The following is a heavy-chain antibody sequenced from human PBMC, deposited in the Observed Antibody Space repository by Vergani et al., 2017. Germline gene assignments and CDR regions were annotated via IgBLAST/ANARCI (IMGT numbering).Heavy chain of an antibody. D-gene: IGHD6-13*01. J-gene: IGHJ4*02. V-gene: IGHV4-34*01. CDR3: AREVAAAGTRAYVDY. CDR2: INHSGST. CDR1: GGSFSGYY. Sequence: QVQLQQWGAGLLKPSETLSLTCAVYGGSFSGYYWSWIRQPPGKGQEWIGEINHSGSTNYNPSLKSRVTISVATSKNQFSLKLSSVTAADTGVYYCAREVAAAGTRAYVDYWGQGTLVTVSS.